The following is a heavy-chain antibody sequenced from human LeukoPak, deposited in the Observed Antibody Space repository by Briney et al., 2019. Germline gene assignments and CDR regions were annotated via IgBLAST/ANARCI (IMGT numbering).Heavy chain of an antibody. V-gene: IGHV1-2*02. D-gene: IGHD3-22*01. CDR1: GYTFTGYY. Sequence: GASVTVSCKASGYTFTGYYMHWVRQAPGQGLEWMGWINPNSGGTNYAQKFQGRVTMTRDTSISTAYMELSRLRSDDTAVYYCARSYYDSSGYYEACNYWGQGTLVTVSS. CDR2: INPNSGGT. J-gene: IGHJ4*02. CDR3: ARSYYDSSGYYEACNY.